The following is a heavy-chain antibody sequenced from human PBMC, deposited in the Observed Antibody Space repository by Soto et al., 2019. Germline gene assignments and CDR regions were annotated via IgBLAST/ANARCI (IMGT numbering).Heavy chain of an antibody. CDR3: VRDMDIVVVPAAISSYYYGMDV. CDR1: GFTFSSYE. J-gene: IGHJ6*02. V-gene: IGHV3-48*03. D-gene: IGHD2-2*03. CDR2: ISSSGSTI. Sequence: GGSLRLSCAASGFTFSSYEMNWVRQAPGKGLEWVSYISSSGSTIYYADSVKGRFTISRDDAKNSLYLKMNSLRAEDTAVYYCVRDMDIVVVPAAISSYYYGMDVWGQGTTVTVSS.